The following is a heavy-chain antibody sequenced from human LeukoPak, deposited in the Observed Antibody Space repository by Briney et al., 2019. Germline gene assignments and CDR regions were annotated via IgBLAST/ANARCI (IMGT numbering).Heavy chain of an antibody. Sequence: PGGSLRLSCAASGFTFSSYAMHWVRQAPGKGLEWVAVISYDGSNKYYADSVKGRFTISRDNSKNTLYLQMNSLRAEDTAVYYCATGTAPYYYYGMDVWGQGTTVTVSS. CDR2: ISYDGSNK. V-gene: IGHV3-30*14. J-gene: IGHJ6*02. CDR3: ATGTAPYYYYGMDV. CDR1: GFTFSSYA.